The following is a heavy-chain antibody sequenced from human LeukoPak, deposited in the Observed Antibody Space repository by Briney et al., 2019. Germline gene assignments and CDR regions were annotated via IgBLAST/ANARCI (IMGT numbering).Heavy chain of an antibody. CDR3: ARGPTYYYGSGCYYLDY. Sequence: SETLSLTCAVSGYSISSGYYWGWIRQPPGKGLEWIGSIYHSGSTYYNPSLKSRVTISVDTSKNQFSLKLSSVTAADTAVYYCARGPTYYYGSGCYYLDYWGQGTLVTVSS. CDR1: GYSISSGYY. CDR2: IYHSGST. J-gene: IGHJ4*02. V-gene: IGHV4-38-2*01. D-gene: IGHD3-10*01.